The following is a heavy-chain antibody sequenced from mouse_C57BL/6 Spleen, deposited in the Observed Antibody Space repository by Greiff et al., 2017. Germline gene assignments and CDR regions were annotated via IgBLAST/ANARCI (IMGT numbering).Heavy chain of an antibody. CDR3: ARRSYDYDGYWYFDV. CDR1: GYAFTNYL. D-gene: IGHD2-4*01. V-gene: IGHV1-54*01. CDR2: INPGRGGT. Sequence: QVQLQQSGAELVRPGTSVKVSCKASGYAFTNYLIEWVKQRPGQGLEWIGVINPGRGGTNYNEKFKGKATLTADKSSSTAYMQLSSLTSEDSAVYFCARRSYDYDGYWYFDVWGTGTTVTVSS. J-gene: IGHJ1*03.